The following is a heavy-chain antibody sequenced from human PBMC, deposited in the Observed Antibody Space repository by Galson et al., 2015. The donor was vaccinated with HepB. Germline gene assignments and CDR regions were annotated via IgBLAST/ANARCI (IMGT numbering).Heavy chain of an antibody. Sequence: ETLSLTCTVSGGSISSSSYYWGWIRQPPGKGLEWIGSIYYSGSTYYNPSLKSRVTISVDTSKNQFSLKLSSVTAADTAVYYCARSRLVVGGADAFDIWGQGTMVTVSS. D-gene: IGHD6-19*01. V-gene: IGHV4-39*07. CDR1: GGSISSSSYY. CDR2: IYYSGST. CDR3: ARSRLVVGGADAFDI. J-gene: IGHJ3*02.